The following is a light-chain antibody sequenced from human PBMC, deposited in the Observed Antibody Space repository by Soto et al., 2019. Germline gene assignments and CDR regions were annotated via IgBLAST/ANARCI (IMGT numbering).Light chain of an antibody. CDR3: SSFTSSSTRV. V-gene: IGLV2-14*01. CDR2: DVS. J-gene: IGLJ1*01. CDR1: SSDVGAYNY. Sequence: QSARTQSASVSGSPGQSITISCTGTSSDVGAYNYVSWYQQHPGKAPKLIIYDVSNRPSGVSNRFSGSKSGNTASLTISALQAEDEADYYCSSFTSSSTRVFGTGTKVTVL.